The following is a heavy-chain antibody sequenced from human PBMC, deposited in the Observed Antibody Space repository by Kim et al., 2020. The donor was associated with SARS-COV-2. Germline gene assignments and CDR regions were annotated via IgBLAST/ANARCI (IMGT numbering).Heavy chain of an antibody. Sequence: GGSLRLSCAASGFTFSSYGMHWVRQAPGKGLEWVAVISYDGSNKYYADSVKGRFTISRDNSKKTLYLQMNSLRAEDTPVYYCARDRYVGAAGPLAYWGQ. CDR2: ISYDGSNK. CDR3: ARDRYVGAAGPLAY. J-gene: IGHJ4*02. V-gene: IGHV3-33*05. D-gene: IGHD6-13*01. CDR1: GFTFSSYG.